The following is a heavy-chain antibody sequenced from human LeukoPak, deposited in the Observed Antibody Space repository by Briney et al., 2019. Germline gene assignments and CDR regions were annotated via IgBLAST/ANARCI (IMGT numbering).Heavy chain of an antibody. Sequence: SETLSLTCTVSGGSISSYYWSWIRQPPGKGLEWLGYIYYSGSTNYNPSLKSRVTISVDTSKNQFSLKLSSVTAADTAVYYCARDLVVPAANADYYYYYGMDVWGQGTTVTVSS. D-gene: IGHD2-2*01. CDR2: IYYSGST. V-gene: IGHV4-59*01. J-gene: IGHJ6*02. CDR3: ARDLVVPAANADYYYYYGMDV. CDR1: GGSISSYY.